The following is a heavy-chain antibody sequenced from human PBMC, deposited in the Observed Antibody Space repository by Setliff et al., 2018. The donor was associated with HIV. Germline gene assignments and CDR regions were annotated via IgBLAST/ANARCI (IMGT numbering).Heavy chain of an antibody. V-gene: IGHV4-31*01. CDR2: IYFSGSA. J-gene: IGHJ4*02. CDR1: GDSISSGNFF. CDR3: ARGRVFCGRDSCYNFDY. D-gene: IGHD2-21*02. Sequence: SETLSLTCSVSGDSISSGNFFWSWIRQSPGKGLEWSGYIYFSGSATHNPSLKSPASISVDTSKNQSYLKLSSVTAADTAVYYCARGRVFCGRDSCYNFDYWGQGILVTVSS.